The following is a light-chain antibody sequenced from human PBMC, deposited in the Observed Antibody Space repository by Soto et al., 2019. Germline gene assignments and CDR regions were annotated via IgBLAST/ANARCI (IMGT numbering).Light chain of an antibody. V-gene: IGLV2-11*01. Sequence: QSVLTQPRSVSGSPGQSVTISCTGTSSDIGDYDYVSRYQHHAGKTPKLMIYDVTKRPSGVPDRFSGSKSGSTASLTISGLQADDEADYYCCPYADKYTYVFGTGTKVTVL. CDR2: DVT. CDR1: SSDIGDYDY. J-gene: IGLJ1*01. CDR3: CPYADKYTYV.